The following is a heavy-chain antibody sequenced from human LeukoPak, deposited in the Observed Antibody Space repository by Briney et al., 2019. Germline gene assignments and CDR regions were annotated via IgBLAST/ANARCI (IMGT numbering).Heavy chain of an antibody. CDR2: INAGNGNT. CDR1: GYTFTSYA. V-gene: IGHV1-3*03. D-gene: IGHD2-21*02. J-gene: IGHJ6*03. Sequence: ASVKVSCTASGYTFTSYAMHWVRQAPGQRLEWMGWINAGNGNTKYSQEFQGRVTITRDTSASTAYMELSSPRSEDMAVYYCAREYCGGDCSADAYYYMDVWGKGTTVTVSS. CDR3: AREYCGGDCSADAYYYMDV.